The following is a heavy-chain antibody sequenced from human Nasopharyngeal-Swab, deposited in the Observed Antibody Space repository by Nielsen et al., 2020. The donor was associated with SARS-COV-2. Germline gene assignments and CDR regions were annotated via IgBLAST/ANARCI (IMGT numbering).Heavy chain of an antibody. CDR1: GGSFNGFY. Sequence: SETLSLTCSVSGGSFNGFYWNWIRQAPGKGLEWIGEINHNERTNYNPSLKSRIAMLVDTSNNQVSLKVSSVSAGDTAVYYRARAGRVGDAYTGLDVWGPGTTVTVSS. V-gene: IGHV4-34*01. J-gene: IGHJ6*02. CDR3: ARAGRVGDAYTGLDV. CDR2: INHNERT. D-gene: IGHD5-24*01.